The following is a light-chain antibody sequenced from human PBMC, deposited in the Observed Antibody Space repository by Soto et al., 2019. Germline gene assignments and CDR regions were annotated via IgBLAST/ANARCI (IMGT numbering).Light chain of an antibody. CDR2: AAS. CDR3: QKYNSVPLT. V-gene: IGKV1-27*01. CDR1: QGIGKF. Sequence: DNQMTQSPSSLSASVGDRVTITCRASQGIGKFLAWYQQKPGKVPKLLIYAASTLQSGVPSRFSGSGSVTDSTLTISSLQPEDVATYYCQKYNSVPLTFGGGTKVEIK. J-gene: IGKJ4*01.